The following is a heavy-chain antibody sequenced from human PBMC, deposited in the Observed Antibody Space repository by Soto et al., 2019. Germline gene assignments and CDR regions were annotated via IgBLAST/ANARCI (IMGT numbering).Heavy chain of an antibody. D-gene: IGHD3-3*01. V-gene: IGHV3-23*01. CDR3: AKDHWSTIFGVVITPFDY. CDR2: ISSSGGST. J-gene: IGHJ4*02. CDR1: GFTFSSYA. Sequence: GGSLRLSCAASGFTFSSYAMSWVRQAPGKGLEWVSAISSSGGSTYYADSVKRRFTISRDNSKNTLYLQMNSLRAEDTAVYYCAKDHWSTIFGVVITPFDYWGQGTLVTVSS.